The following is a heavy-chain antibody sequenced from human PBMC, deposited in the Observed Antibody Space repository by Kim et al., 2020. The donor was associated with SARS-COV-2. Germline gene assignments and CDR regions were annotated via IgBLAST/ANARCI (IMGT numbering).Heavy chain of an antibody. CDR1: GFTFSNVA. CDR3: AKGRGNYCYTDFWC. Sequence: GGSLRLSCAASGFTFSNVAMHWVRQVPGKGLEWVSFITSSGNTTFYGDAVKGRFTISRDKSKNTLYLQMNSLRAADMAVYYCAKGRGNYCYTDFWCWGPG. CDR2: ITSSGNTT. D-gene: IGHD3-3*01. V-gene: IGHV3-23*01. J-gene: IGHJ2*01.